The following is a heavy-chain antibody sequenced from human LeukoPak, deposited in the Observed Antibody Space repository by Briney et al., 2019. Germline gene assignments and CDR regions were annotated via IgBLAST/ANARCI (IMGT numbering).Heavy chain of an antibody. J-gene: IGHJ4*02. V-gene: IGHV3-33*01. D-gene: IGHD2-2*01. Sequence: GRSLRLSCAASGFTFSSYGMHWVRQAPGKGLEWVAVIWYDGSNKYYADSVKGRFTISRDNSKNTLYLQMNSLRAEDTAVYYCARASRGFDIVVGLDYWGQGTLVTVSS. CDR3: ARASRGFDIVVGLDY. CDR2: IWYDGSNK. CDR1: GFTFSSYG.